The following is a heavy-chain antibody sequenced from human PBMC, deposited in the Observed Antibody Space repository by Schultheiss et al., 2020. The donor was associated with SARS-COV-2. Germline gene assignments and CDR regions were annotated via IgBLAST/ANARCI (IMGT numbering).Heavy chain of an antibody. CDR3: ARVRSLPAAIGWFDP. D-gene: IGHD2-2*01. V-gene: IGHV5-51*01. J-gene: IGHJ5*02. Sequence: GESLKISCKGSGYRFTSNWIGWMRQMPGKGLEWMGLIYPSDSDTRYSPSFQGQVTISADKSISTAYLQWSSLKASDTAMYYCARVRSLPAAIGWFDPWGQGTLVTVSS. CDR1: GYRFTSNW. CDR2: IYPSDSDT.